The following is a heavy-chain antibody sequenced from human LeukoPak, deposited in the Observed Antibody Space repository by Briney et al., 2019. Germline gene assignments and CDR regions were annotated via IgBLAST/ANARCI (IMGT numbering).Heavy chain of an antibody. CDR2: IKQDGSEG. CDR3: VRDGGYSGYEY. J-gene: IGHJ4*02. D-gene: IGHD5-12*01. CDR1: GFTFGSYW. Sequence: PGGSLRLSCAASGFTFGSYWMTWVRQAPGKGLEWVANIKQDGSEGYYVDSMKGRITISRDNAKKSLYLEVNSLSAEDTAVYYCVRDGGYSGYEYWGQGTLVTVSS. V-gene: IGHV3-7*04.